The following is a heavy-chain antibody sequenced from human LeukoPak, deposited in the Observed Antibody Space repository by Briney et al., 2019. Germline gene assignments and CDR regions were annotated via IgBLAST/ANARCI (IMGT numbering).Heavy chain of an antibody. CDR1: GGSISSYY. V-gene: IGHV4-4*07. CDR2: IYTSGST. CDR3: ARDWGTISSIDY. D-gene: IGHD3-3*01. J-gene: IGHJ4*02. Sequence: SETLSLSCTVSGGSISSYYWSWIRQPAGKGLEWIGRIYTSGSTNYNPSLKSRVTMSVDTSKNQFSLKLSSVTAADTAAYYCARDWGTISSIDYWGQGTLVTVSS.